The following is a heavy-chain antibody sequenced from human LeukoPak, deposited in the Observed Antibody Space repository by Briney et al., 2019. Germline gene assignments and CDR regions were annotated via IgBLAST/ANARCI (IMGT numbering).Heavy chain of an antibody. CDR3: ARVSAQLLFYYYYYYMDV. J-gene: IGHJ6*03. V-gene: IGHV4-38-2*01. CDR2: IHHSGST. Sequence: SETLSLTCAVSGYSISSGYYWGWIRQPPGKGLEWIGSIHHSGSTYYNPSLKSRVTISVDTSKNQFSLKLSSVTAADTAVYYCARVSAQLLFYYYYYYMDVWGKGTTVTVSS. D-gene: IGHD2-2*01. CDR1: GYSISSGYY.